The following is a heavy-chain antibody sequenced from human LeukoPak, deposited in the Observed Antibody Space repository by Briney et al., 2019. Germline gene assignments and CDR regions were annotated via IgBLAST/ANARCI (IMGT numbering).Heavy chain of an antibody. CDR3: ARRPELIRWFDP. CDR2: ISSSSSYI. Sequence: TGGSLRLSCAASGFTFSSYSMNWVRQAPGKGLEWVSSISSSSSYIYYADSVKGRFTISRDNAKNSLYLQMNSLRAEDTAVYYCARRPELIRWFDPWGQGTLVTVSS. CDR1: GFTFSSYS. D-gene: IGHD1-14*01. V-gene: IGHV3-21*01. J-gene: IGHJ5*02.